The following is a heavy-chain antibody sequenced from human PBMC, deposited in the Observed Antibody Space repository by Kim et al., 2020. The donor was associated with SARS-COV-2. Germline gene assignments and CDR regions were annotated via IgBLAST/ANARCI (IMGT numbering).Heavy chain of an antibody. J-gene: IGHJ3*02. D-gene: IGHD3-22*01. CDR3: ARQSYYDGAFDI. V-gene: IGHV4-39*01. Sequence: YYNPSLKRGVTISVDTSKNQFSLKLSSVTAADTAVYYCARQSYYDGAFDIWGQGTMVTVSS.